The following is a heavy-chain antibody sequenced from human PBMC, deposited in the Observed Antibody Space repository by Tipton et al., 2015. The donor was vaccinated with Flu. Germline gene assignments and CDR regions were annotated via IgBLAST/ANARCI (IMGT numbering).Heavy chain of an antibody. V-gene: IGHV4-4*07. D-gene: IGHD3-3*01. Sequence: TLSLTCTVSDGSFNGYFWTWIRQPAGKGLEWIGRIYTNGDIAYNPSLQSRVILSVDASKNQFSLQLRSVTAADTAVYFCARDDLVWSRGFQCNGVDVWGQGTAVTVSS. CDR3: ARDDLVWSRGFQCNGVDV. CDR1: DGSFNGYF. CDR2: IYTNGDI. J-gene: IGHJ6*01.